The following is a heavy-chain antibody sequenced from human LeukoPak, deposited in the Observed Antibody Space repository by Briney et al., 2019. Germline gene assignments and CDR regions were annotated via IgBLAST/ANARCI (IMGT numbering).Heavy chain of an antibody. D-gene: IGHD6-6*01. CDR1: GYTFTGYY. Sequence: ASVKVSCKASGYTFTGYYMHWVRQAPGQGLEWMGWINPNSGGTNYAQKFQGRVTMTRDTSIRTAYMELSRLRSDDTAVYYCARDPGSSSTGGYYYGMDVWGQGTTVTVSS. V-gene: IGHV1-2*02. CDR3: ARDPGSSSTGGYYYGMDV. CDR2: INPNSGGT. J-gene: IGHJ6*02.